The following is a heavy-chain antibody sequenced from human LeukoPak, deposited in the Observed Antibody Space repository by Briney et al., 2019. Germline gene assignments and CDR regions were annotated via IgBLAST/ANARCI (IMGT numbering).Heavy chain of an antibody. J-gene: IGHJ5*02. CDR3: ARGTTYYDSWSGYADWFDP. CDR2: IYYSGST. Sequence: SSETLSLTCTVSGGSISSYYWSWIRQPPGKGLEWIGYIYYSGSTNYNSSLKSRVTISVDTSKNQFSLKLSSVTAADTAVYYCARGTTYYDSWSGYADWFDPWGQGTLVTVSS. D-gene: IGHD3-3*01. CDR1: GGSISSYY. V-gene: IGHV4-59*01.